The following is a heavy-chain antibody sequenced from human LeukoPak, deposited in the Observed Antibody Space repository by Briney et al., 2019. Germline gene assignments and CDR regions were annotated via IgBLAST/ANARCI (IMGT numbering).Heavy chain of an antibody. Sequence: GGSLRLSCAASGFTFSSYGMHWVRQAPGKRLEWVAFIRYDGSNKYYADSVKGRFTISRDNSKNTLYLQMNSLRAEDTAVYYCAKDGEAVAGHIDYWGQGTLVTVSS. CDR2: IRYDGSNK. V-gene: IGHV3-30*02. CDR3: AKDGEAVAGHIDY. CDR1: GFTFSSYG. J-gene: IGHJ4*02. D-gene: IGHD6-19*01.